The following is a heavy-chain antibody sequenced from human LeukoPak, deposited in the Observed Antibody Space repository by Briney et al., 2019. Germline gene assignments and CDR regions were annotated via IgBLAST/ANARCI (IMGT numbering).Heavy chain of an antibody. CDR1: GFTFSDYY. J-gene: IGHJ6*02. Sequence: GGPLRLSCAASGFTFSDYYMSWIRQAPGKGLEWVSYISSSGSTIYYADSVKGRFTISRDNAKNSLYLQMNSLRAEDTAVYYCARDSRYSGYDLDLLNYYYGMDVWGQGTTVTVSS. D-gene: IGHD5-12*01. CDR3: ARDSRYSGYDLDLLNYYYGMDV. CDR2: ISSSGSTI. V-gene: IGHV3-11*01.